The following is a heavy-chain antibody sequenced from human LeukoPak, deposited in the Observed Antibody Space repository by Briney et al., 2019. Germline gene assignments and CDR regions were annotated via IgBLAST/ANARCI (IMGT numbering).Heavy chain of an antibody. J-gene: IGHJ4*02. D-gene: IGHD3-22*01. CDR3: ARGLLGRYDSSRAITRDY. CDR1: GYTFTGYY. Sequence: ASVKVSCKAYGYTFTGYYMHWVRQAPGQGLESMGRINPNSGGTNYAQKFQGRVTMTRDTSISTAYMELSRLRSDDTAVYYCARGLLGRYDSSRAITRDYWGQGTLVTVSS. V-gene: IGHV1-2*06. CDR2: INPNSGGT.